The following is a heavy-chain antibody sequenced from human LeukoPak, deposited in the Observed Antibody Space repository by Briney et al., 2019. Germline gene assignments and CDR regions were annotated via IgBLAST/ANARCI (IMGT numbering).Heavy chain of an antibody. J-gene: IGHJ6*03. CDR1: GFTFSSYN. Sequence: GSLRLSCAASGFTFSSYNMNWVRQPPGKGLEWIGEINHSGSTNYNPSLKSRVTISVDTSKNQFSLKLSSVTAADTAVYYCARRRGYYGSGSYFHYYYYMDVWGKGTTVTISS. CDR2: INHSGST. D-gene: IGHD3-10*01. V-gene: IGHV4-34*01. CDR3: ARRRGYYGSGSYFHYYYYMDV.